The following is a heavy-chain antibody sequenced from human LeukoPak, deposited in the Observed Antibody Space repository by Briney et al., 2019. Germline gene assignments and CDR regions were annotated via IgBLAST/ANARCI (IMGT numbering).Heavy chain of an antibody. D-gene: IGHD3-10*01. CDR3: ASSITMVRGRYFDY. J-gene: IGHJ4*02. V-gene: IGHV4-34*01. CDR1: GGSFSGYY. CDR2: INHSGST. Sequence: ASETLSLTCAVYGGSFSGYYWSWLRQPPGKGLEWVGEINHSGSTNYNPSLKSRVTISVATSKNQFSLKLSSVTAADTAVYYCASSITMVRGRYFDYWGQGTLVTVSS.